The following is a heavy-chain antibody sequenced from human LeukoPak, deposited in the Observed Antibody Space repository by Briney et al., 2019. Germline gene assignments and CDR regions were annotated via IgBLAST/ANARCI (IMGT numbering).Heavy chain of an antibody. J-gene: IGHJ4*02. CDR2: ISSSGNTI. CDR3: ASYGSGSL. V-gene: IGHV3-48*03. D-gene: IGHD3-10*01. CDR1: GFSFSNFE. Sequence: PGGSLRLSCGASGFSFSNFEMNWVRQAPGKGLKWVSYISSSGNTISYADSVRGRFTISRDNAKNALYLQMNSLRGEDTAFYYCASYGSGSLWGQGTLVTVSS.